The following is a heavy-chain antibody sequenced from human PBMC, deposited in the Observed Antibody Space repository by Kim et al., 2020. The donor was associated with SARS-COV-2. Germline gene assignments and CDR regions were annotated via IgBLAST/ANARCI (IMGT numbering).Heavy chain of an antibody. D-gene: IGHD2-2*01. V-gene: IGHV3-48*02. CDR1: GFTFSSYS. Sequence: GGSLRLSCAASGFTFSSYSMNWVRQAPGKGLEWVSYISSSSSTIYYADSVKGRFTISRDNAKNSLYLQMNSLRDEDTAVYYCARGRILGYCSSTSCRTERKEYYEYGMDVWGQGTTVTVSS. J-gene: IGHJ6*02. CDR2: ISSSSSTI. CDR3: ARGRILGYCSSTSCRTERKEYYEYGMDV.